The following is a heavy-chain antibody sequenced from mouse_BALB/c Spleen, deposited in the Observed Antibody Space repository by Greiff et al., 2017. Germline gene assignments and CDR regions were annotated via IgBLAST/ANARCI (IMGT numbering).Heavy chain of an antibody. CDR2: INPSTGYT. Sequence: VQLQQSGAELAKPGASVKMSCKASGYTFTSYWMHWVKQRPGQGLEWIGYINPSTGYTEYNQKFKDKATLTADKSSSTAYMQLSSLTSEDSAVYYCARDYGSSSFAYWGQGTLVTVSA. CDR1: GYTFTSYW. CDR3: ARDYGSSSFAY. J-gene: IGHJ3*01. V-gene: IGHV1-7*01. D-gene: IGHD1-1*01.